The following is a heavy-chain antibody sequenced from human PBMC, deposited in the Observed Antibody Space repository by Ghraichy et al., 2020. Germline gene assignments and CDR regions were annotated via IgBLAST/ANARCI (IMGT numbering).Heavy chain of an antibody. V-gene: IGHV4-34*01. CDR2: INHSGST. J-gene: IGHJ4*02. D-gene: IGHD2-2*01. CDR3: ARRVGQYQLLTTRRPGGNFDY. Sequence: SETLSLTCAVYGGSFSGYYWSWIRQPPGKGLEWIGEINHSGSTNYNPSLKSRVTISVDTSKNQFSLKLSSVTAADTAVYYCARRVGQYQLLTTRRPGGNFDYWGQGTLVTVSS. CDR1: GGSFSGYY.